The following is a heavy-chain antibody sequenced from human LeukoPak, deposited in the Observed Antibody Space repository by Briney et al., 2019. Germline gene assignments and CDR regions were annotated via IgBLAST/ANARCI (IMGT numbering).Heavy chain of an antibody. CDR2: IRYDGSNK. J-gene: IGHJ3*02. Sequence: PGGSLRLSCAASGFTFSSYGMHWVRQAPGKGLEWVAFIRYDGSNKYYADSVKGRFTISRDNSKNTLYLQMNSLRAEDTAVYYCAKGATPVPWAFDIWGQGTMVTVSS. CDR3: AKGATPVPWAFDI. V-gene: IGHV3-30*02. D-gene: IGHD2-15*01. CDR1: GFTFSSYG.